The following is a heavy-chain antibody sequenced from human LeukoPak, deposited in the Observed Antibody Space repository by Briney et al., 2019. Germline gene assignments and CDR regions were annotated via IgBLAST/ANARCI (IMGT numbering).Heavy chain of an antibody. V-gene: IGHV3-23*01. CDR2: ISGAGTST. CDR1: GFTFTIYG. D-gene: IGHD3-10*02. J-gene: IGHJ6*04. CDR3: AELGITMIGGV. Sequence: GGSLRLSCAASGFTFTIYGMSWVRQAPGKGLEWVSSISGAGTSTYYADSVKGRFTISRDNSKNTLYLQMNSLRAEDTAVYYCAELGITMIGGVWGKGTTVTISS.